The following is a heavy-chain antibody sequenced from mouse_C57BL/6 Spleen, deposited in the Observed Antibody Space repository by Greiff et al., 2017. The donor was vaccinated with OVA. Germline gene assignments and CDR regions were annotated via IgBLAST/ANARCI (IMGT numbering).Heavy chain of an antibody. CDR3: ASETRWFDY. J-gene: IGHJ2*01. Sequence: VQLQQSGAELVKPGASVKLSCTASGFNIKDYYMHWVKQRPEQGLEWIGRIDPADGDTKYAPKFKGKATITADTSSNTAYLQLSSLTSEDAAVYYWASETRWFDYWGQGTTLTVSS. CDR1: GFNIKDYY. V-gene: IGHV14-2*01. CDR2: IDPADGDT. D-gene: IGHD1-1*02.